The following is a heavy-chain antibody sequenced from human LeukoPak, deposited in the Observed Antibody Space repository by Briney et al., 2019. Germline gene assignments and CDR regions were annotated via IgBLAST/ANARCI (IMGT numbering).Heavy chain of an antibody. CDR1: GYTFTGYY. D-gene: IGHD3-3*01. Sequence: ASVKVSCKASGYTFTGYYMHWVRQAPGQGLEWMGWISAYNGNTNYAQKLQGRVTTTTDTSTSTAYMELRSLRSDDTAVYYCARAIFGDRGWFDPWGQGTLVTVSS. V-gene: IGHV1-18*04. CDR3: ARAIFGDRGWFDP. CDR2: ISAYNGNT. J-gene: IGHJ5*02.